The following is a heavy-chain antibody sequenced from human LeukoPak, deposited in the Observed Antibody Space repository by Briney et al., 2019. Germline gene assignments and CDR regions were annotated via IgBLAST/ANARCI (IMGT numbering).Heavy chain of an antibody. D-gene: IGHD6-13*01. J-gene: IGHJ4*02. Sequence: SETLSLTCAVYGGSFSGYYWGWIRQPPGKGLEWIGEINHSGSTNYNPSLKSRVTISVDTSKNQFSLKLSSVTAADTAVYYCARAYRIAAAGTHLFDYWGQGTLVTVSS. CDR1: GGSFSGYY. V-gene: IGHV4-34*01. CDR2: INHSGST. CDR3: ARAYRIAAAGTHLFDY.